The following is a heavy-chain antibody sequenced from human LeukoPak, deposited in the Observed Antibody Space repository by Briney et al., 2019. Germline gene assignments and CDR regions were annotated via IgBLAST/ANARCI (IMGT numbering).Heavy chain of an antibody. J-gene: IGHJ4*02. CDR3: AKAVRLPAAIDLTIFGVVTNLNFDY. D-gene: IGHD3-3*01. CDR2: ISGSGGST. CDR1: GFTFSSYA. V-gene: IGHV3-23*01. Sequence: GGSLRLSCAASGFTFSSYAMSWVRQAPGRGLEWVSAISGSGGSTYYADSVKGRFTISRDNSKNTLYLQMNSLRAEDTAVYYCAKAVRLPAAIDLTIFGVVTNLNFDYWGQGTLVTVSS.